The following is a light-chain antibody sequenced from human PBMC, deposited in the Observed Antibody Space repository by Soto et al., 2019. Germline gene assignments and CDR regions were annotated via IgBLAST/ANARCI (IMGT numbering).Light chain of an antibody. V-gene: IGKV1-39*01. CDR2: SAS. CDR1: QSICRY. CDR3: QQNYGTPNT. Sequence: DIQMTQSPSSLSASVGDRVTITCRASQSICRYLNWHQQKPGEAPKLLISSASTLQGGVPSRFSGSGSGTDFTLTISSLQPEDFATYYCQQNYGTPNTFGGGTKVAIK. J-gene: IGKJ4*02.